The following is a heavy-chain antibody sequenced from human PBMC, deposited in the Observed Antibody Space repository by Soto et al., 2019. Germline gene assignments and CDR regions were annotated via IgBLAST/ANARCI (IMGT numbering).Heavy chain of an antibody. CDR1: GFTFSSYA. CDR2: ISGSGGST. D-gene: IGHD6-13*01. V-gene: IGHV3-23*01. J-gene: IGHJ1*01. Sequence: LRLSCAASGFTFSSYAMSWVRQAPGKGLEWVSAISGSGGSTYYADSVKGRFTISRDNSKNTLYLQMNSLRAEDTAVYYCAKTISESSIAAAGTGEYFQHWGQGTLVTVSS. CDR3: AKTISESSIAAAGTGEYFQH.